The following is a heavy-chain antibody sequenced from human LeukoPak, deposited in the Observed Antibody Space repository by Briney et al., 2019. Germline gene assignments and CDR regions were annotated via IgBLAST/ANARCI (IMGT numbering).Heavy chain of an antibody. V-gene: IGHV1-2*06. CDR2: INPSSGGT. Sequence: ASVKVSCKASGYTFTAQYMHWVRQAPGQGLEWMGRINPSSGGTNYVQKFQGRFTTTRDTSITTAYMELTSLRSDDTAVYYCASGTTERIDYWGQGTLVTVSS. D-gene: IGHD1-1*01. J-gene: IGHJ4*02. CDR3: ASGTTERIDY. CDR1: GYTFTAQY.